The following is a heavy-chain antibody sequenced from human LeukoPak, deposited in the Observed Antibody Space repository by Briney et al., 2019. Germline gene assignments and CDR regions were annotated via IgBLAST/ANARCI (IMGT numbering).Heavy chain of an antibody. CDR2: INPSGGST. CDR1: GYTFTSYY. V-gene: IGHV1-46*01. J-gene: IGHJ4*02. Sequence: GASVKVSCKASGYTFTSYYIHWVRQAPGQGLEWMGIINPSGGSTNYAQKFQGRVTMTRDMSTSTVYMELSSLRSEDTAVYYCARAVGIAVAGILGRYFDYWGQGTLVTVSS. CDR3: ARAVGIAVAGILGRYFDY. D-gene: IGHD6-19*01.